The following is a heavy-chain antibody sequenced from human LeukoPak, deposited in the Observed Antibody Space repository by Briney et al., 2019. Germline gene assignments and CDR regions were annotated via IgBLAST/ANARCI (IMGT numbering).Heavy chain of an antibody. J-gene: IGHJ5*02. CDR2: IKPDGSEK. CDR3: ARGSFRFDP. Sequence: PGGPLRLSCAASGFTFSTYWMTWVRQAPGKGLEWVANIKPDGSEKNYVDSVKGRFTISRDNAKNSLSLQMNSLTAEDTAVYYCARGSFRFDPWGQGTLVTVSS. D-gene: IGHD1-26*01. CDR1: GFTFSTYW. V-gene: IGHV3-7*01.